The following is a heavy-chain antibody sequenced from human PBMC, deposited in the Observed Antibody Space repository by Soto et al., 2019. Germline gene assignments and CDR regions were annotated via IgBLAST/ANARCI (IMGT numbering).Heavy chain of an antibody. Sequence: TSETLSLTCTVSGGSISSYYWSWIRQPPGKGLEWIGYIYYSGSTNYNPSRKRRVTISVDTSKNQFSLKLSSVTAADTAVYYCARGGGDGYGNWGQGTLVTVSS. J-gene: IGHJ4*02. V-gene: IGHV4-59*01. CDR3: ARGGGDGYGN. CDR2: IYYSGST. CDR1: GGSISSYY. D-gene: IGHD5-12*01.